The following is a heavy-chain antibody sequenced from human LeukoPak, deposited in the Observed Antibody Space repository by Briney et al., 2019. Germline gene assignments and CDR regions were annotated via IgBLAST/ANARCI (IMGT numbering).Heavy chain of an antibody. D-gene: IGHD3-22*01. CDR3: ARDYYDSSGYFDY. V-gene: IGHV1-69*04. CDR2: IIPILGIA. CDR1: GGTFSSYT. Sequence: PEASVKVSCKASGGTFSSYTISWVRQAPGQGLEWMGRIIPILGIANYAQKFQGRVTITADKSTSTAYMELSSLRSEDTAVYYCARDYYDSSGYFDYWGQGTLVTVSS. J-gene: IGHJ4*02.